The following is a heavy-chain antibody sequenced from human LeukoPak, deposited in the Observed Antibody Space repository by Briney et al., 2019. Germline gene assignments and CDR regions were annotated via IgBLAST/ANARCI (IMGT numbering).Heavy chain of an antibody. V-gene: IGHV3-23*01. CDR2: ISGSGSST. D-gene: IGHD1-14*01. J-gene: IGHJ4*02. Sequence: GGSLRLSCAASGFTVSSNYMSWVRQAPGKGLEWVSAISGSGSSTYYADSVKGRFTISRDNSKNTLYLQMNSLRAEDTAVYYCAKALRTLGPFDYWGQGTLVTVSS. CDR3: AKALRTLGPFDY. CDR1: GFTVSSNY.